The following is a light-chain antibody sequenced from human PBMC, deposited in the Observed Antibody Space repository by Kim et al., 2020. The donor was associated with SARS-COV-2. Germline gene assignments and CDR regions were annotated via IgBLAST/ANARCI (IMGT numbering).Light chain of an antibody. CDR2: LGS. J-gene: IGKJ1*01. Sequence: PASITCRSSQSLLHSNGYNYLDWYLQKPGQSPQLLIYLGSNRACGAPDRFSGSGSGTDFTLKISRVEAEDVGVYYCMQALQNPWTFGQGTKVDIK. CDR3: MQALQNPWT. CDR1: QSLLHSNGYNY. V-gene: IGKV2-28*01.